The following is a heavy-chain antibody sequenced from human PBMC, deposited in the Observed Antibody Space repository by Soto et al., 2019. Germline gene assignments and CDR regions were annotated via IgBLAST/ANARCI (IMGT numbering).Heavy chain of an antibody. V-gene: IGHV3-23*01. Sequence: GGSLRLSCAASGFTFSSYAVSWVRQAPGKGPEWISSISGSGSTIYYADSVKGRFTISRDNSKNTLYLQMGSLRAEDTAVYYCAKVFYYYDSSGYYYFDYWGQGTLVTVSS. D-gene: IGHD3-22*01. CDR1: GFTFSSYA. CDR3: AKVFYYYDSSGYYYFDY. J-gene: IGHJ4*02. CDR2: ISGSGSTI.